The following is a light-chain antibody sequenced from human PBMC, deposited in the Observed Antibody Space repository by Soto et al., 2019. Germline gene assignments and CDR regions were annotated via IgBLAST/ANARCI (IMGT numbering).Light chain of an antibody. J-gene: IGKJ1*01. Sequence: IQMTQSPSTLSTSIGDRVTITCRASQSISDSLAWYQQKPGKAPFLLISDASNLERGVPSRFSGSGSGTEFTLTISSMQPDDLATYYCQQYHGFSRTFGQGTKVDIK. CDR2: DAS. V-gene: IGKV1-5*01. CDR3: QQYHGFSRT. CDR1: QSISDS.